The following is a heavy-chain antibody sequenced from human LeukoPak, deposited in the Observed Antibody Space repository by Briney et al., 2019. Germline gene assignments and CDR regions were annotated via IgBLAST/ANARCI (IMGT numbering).Heavy chain of an antibody. Sequence: GESLQISCKGSGYSFTSYWIGWVRQLPGKGLEWMGIIYPGDSDTRYSPSFQGQVTISADKSISTAYLQWSSLKASDTAMYYCARRSGDYYGSGSPDYWGQGTLVTVSS. CDR1: GYSFTSYW. CDR2: IYPGDSDT. J-gene: IGHJ4*02. CDR3: ARRSGDYYGSGSPDY. V-gene: IGHV5-51*01. D-gene: IGHD3-10*01.